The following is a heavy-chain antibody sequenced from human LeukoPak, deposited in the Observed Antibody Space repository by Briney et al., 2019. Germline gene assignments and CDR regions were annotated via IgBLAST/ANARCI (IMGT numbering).Heavy chain of an antibody. CDR3: AKDHEAGSTYFDY. V-gene: IGHV3-9*03. CDR2: ISWNSGSI. D-gene: IGHD3-10*01. Sequence: GGSLRLSCAASGFTFDDYAMHWVRQAPGKGLEWVSGISWNSGSIGYADSVKGRFTISRDNAKNSLYLQMNSLRAEDMALYYCAKDHEAGSTYFDYWGQGTLVTVSS. CDR1: GFTFDDYA. J-gene: IGHJ4*02.